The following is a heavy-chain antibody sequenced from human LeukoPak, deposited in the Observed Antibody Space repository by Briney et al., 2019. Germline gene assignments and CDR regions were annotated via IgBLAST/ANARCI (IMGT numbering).Heavy chain of an antibody. Sequence: GGSLRLSCAASGFTFDDYAMHWVRQAPGKGLEWVSGISWNSGSIGYADSVKGRFTISRDNAKNSLYLQMNSLRAEDTALYYCAKTPGYRYGTSYGYYFDYWGQGTLVTVSS. CDR1: GFTFDDYA. J-gene: IGHJ4*02. CDR3: AKTPGYRYGTSYGYYFDY. D-gene: IGHD5-18*01. V-gene: IGHV3-9*01. CDR2: ISWNSGSI.